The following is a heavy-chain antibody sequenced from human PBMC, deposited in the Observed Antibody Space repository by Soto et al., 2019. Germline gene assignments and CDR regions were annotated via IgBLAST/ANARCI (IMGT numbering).Heavy chain of an antibody. J-gene: IGHJ6*02. CDR1: VGTFSSYA. D-gene: IGHD3-3*01. CDR2: IIPIFGTA. CDR3: ARDHGYDFWSGYSPSMYGMDV. Sequence: QVQLVQSGAEVKKPGSSVKVSCKSSVGTFSSYAISWVRQAPGQGLEWMGGIIPIFGTANYAQKFQGRVTITADKSTSTAYMELSSLRSEDTAVYYCARDHGYDFWSGYSPSMYGMDVWGQGTTVTVSS. V-gene: IGHV1-69*06.